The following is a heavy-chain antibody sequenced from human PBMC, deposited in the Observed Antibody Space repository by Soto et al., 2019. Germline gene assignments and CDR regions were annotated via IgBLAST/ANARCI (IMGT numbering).Heavy chain of an antibody. V-gene: IGHV2-70*04. Sequence: GRTLGNPTQTLTLTCTFSGFSLSTSGMRVSWIRQPPGKALEWLARIDWDDDKFYSTSLKTRLTISKDTSKNQVVLTMTNMDPVDTATYYCARIRDGYNYFDYWGQGTLVTVSS. J-gene: IGHJ4*02. CDR3: ARIRDGYNYFDY. D-gene: IGHD5-12*01. CDR1: GFSLSTSGMR. CDR2: IDWDDDK.